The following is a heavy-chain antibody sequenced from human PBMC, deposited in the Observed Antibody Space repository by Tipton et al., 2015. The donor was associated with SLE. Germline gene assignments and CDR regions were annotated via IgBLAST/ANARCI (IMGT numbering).Heavy chain of an antibody. CDR2: IIPLLGST. Sequence: QSGAEVKKPGASVKVSCKATGFDFSDYFVHWVRQAPGQGLEWMGGIIPLLGSTHYAQGFQGRVRITADDSTRTVNMELSGLRSDDTAVYYCARSSDTPVAQANWGSPHYFYFHMDVWGKGTTVTVSS. D-gene: IGHD7-27*01. J-gene: IGHJ6*03. CDR3: ARSSDTPVAQANWGSPHYFYFHMDV. V-gene: IGHV1-69*13. CDR1: GFDFSDYF.